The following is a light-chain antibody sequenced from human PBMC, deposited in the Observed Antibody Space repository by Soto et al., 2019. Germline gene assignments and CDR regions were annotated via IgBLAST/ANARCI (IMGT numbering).Light chain of an antibody. CDR3: AAWEGSRDVVL. CDR1: SSNIGSNT. Sequence: QSVLTQPPSASGIAGQRVTISCSGSSSNIGSNTVNWYQQLPGSAPKLLMYSTNQRPSGVPDRFSGSKSGTSASLAISGLQSEDEAHYDSAAWEGSRDVVLFGGGTKVTVL. J-gene: IGLJ2*01. V-gene: IGLV1-44*01. CDR2: STN.